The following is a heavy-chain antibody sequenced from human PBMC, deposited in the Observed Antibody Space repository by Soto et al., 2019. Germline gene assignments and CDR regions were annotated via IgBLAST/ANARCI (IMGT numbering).Heavy chain of an antibody. CDR1: GDSINSDKYY. D-gene: IGHD3-9*01. CDR2: IYFRGNT. V-gene: IGHV4-39*01. CDR3: ARLEGLATISYYFDF. Sequence: QLQLQESGPGLVKPSETLSLTCSVSGDSINSDKYYWGWIRQPPGKGLEWIGSIYFRGNTYYTPSLQTRVTISLDKSKSQFSLKLNSVTAADSAVYFCARLEGLATISYYFDFWGQGALVTVSS. J-gene: IGHJ4*02.